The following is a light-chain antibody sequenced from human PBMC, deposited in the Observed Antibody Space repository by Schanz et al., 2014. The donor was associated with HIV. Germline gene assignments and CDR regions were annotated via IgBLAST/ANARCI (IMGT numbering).Light chain of an antibody. J-gene: IGLJ1*01. CDR1: SSDVGNYNY. CDR2: DVT. V-gene: IGLV2-14*03. Sequence: QSALTQPASVSGSPGQSITISCTGTSSDVGNYNYVSWYQQHPGRAPRLLVYDVTYRPSGVSNRFSGSKSGNTASLTISGLQPEDEADYYCNSYSHSNTYVFGSGTKVTVL. CDR3: NSYSHSNTYV.